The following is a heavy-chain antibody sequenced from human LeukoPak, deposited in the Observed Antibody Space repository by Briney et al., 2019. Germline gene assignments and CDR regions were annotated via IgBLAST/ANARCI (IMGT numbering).Heavy chain of an antibody. CDR1: GFTFSSYA. CDR2: ISGSGGST. CDR3: ANGAAHSSGYYYPPSESYYYGMDV. Sequence: GGSLRLSCAASGFTFSSYAMSWVRQAPGKGLEWVSAISGSGGSTYYADSVKGRFTISRDNSKNTLYLQMNSLRAEDTAVYYCANGAAHSSGYYYPPSESYYYGMDVWGQGTTVTVSS. V-gene: IGHV3-23*01. J-gene: IGHJ6*02. D-gene: IGHD3-22*01.